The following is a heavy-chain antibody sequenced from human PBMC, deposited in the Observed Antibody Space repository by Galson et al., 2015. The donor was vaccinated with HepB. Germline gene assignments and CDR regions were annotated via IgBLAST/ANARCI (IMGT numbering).Heavy chain of an antibody. D-gene: IGHD1-26*01. CDR2: INPSGGST. Sequence: SVKVSCKASGYTFSSYYMQWVRQAPGQGLEWMGIINPSGGSTSYAQKFQGRVTMTRDTSTSTVYMELSSLRSEDTAVYYCARAPLRGDYYYGMDVWGQGTTVTVSS. V-gene: IGHV1-46*03. CDR1: GYTFSSYY. J-gene: IGHJ6*02. CDR3: ARAPLRGDYYYGMDV.